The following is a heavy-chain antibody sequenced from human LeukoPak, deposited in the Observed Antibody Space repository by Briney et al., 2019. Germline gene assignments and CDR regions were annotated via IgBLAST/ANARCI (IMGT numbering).Heavy chain of an antibody. J-gene: IGHJ4*02. D-gene: IGHD2-15*01. Sequence: GESLKISCKGSGYSFTTYWIGWVRQTPGKGLEWMGIIYPGDSDTRYSPSFQGQVTISADKSISTAFLQWSSLKASDTAMYYCARGSPSYYFDYWGQGTLVTVSS. CDR3: ARGSPSYYFDY. CDR2: IYPGDSDT. CDR1: GYSFTTYW. V-gene: IGHV5-51*01.